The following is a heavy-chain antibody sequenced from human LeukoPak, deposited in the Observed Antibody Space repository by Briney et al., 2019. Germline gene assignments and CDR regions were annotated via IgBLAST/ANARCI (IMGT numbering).Heavy chain of an antibody. Sequence: PSETLSLTCTVSGASITSHYWIWIRQPPGKGLEWIGYVYHSGSTKYNPSLKSRVTLSVDTSKSQFSLTLSSVTAADTAVYYCAPSNPNSYNVMSYWGLGTLVTVST. CDR3: APSNPNSYNVMSY. CDR2: VYHSGST. J-gene: IGHJ4*02. V-gene: IGHV4-59*11. D-gene: IGHD2/OR15-2a*01. CDR1: GASITSHY.